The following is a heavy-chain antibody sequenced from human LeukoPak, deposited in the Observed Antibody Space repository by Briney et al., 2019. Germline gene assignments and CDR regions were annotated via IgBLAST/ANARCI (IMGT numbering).Heavy chain of an antibody. J-gene: IGHJ6*03. Sequence: SETLSLTCTVSGGSISSSSYYWGWTRQPPGKGLEWIGSIYYSGSTYYNPSLKSRVTMSADTSKNQFSLKLSSVTAADTAVYYCARVPRSYYYYYYMDVWGKGTTVTVSS. CDR3: ARVPRSYYYYYYMDV. CDR1: GGSISSSSYY. V-gene: IGHV4-39*07. CDR2: IYYSGST.